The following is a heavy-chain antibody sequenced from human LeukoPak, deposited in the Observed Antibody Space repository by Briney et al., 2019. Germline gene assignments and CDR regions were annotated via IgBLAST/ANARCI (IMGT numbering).Heavy chain of an antibody. V-gene: IGHV3-33*01. J-gene: IGHJ5*02. Sequence: GGSLRLSCAASGFTFSSYGMHWVRQAPGKGLEWVAVIWYDGSNKYYADSVKGRFTISRDNSKNTLYLQMNSLRAEDTAVYYCARDRTIAAAGTAPWFDPWGQGTLVTVSS. CDR3: ARDRTIAAAGTAPWFDP. D-gene: IGHD6-13*01. CDR2: IWYDGSNK. CDR1: GFTFSSYG.